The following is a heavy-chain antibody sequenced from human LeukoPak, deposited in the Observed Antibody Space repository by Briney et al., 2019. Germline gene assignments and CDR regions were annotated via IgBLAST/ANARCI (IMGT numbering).Heavy chain of an antibody. J-gene: IGHJ5*02. D-gene: IGHD3-10*01. CDR1: GYTLTELS. Sequence: ASVKVSCKVSGYTLTELSMHWVRQAPGKGLEWMGGFDPEDGETIYAQKFQGRVTMTEDTSTDTAYMELSSLRSEDTAVYCCATSRGSGSYLRWFDPWGQGTLVTVSS. V-gene: IGHV1-24*01. CDR3: ATSRGSGSYLRWFDP. CDR2: FDPEDGET.